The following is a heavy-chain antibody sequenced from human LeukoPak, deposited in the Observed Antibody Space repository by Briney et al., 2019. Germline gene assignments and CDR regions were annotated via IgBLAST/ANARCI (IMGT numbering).Heavy chain of an antibody. D-gene: IGHD3-22*01. V-gene: IGHV4-59*01. J-gene: IGHJ4*02. CDR1: GGSISSYY. CDR2: IYYSGST. CDR3: ARDGLYYDSSGLLL. Sequence: SETLSLTCTVSGGSISSYYWSWIRQPPGKGLEWIGYIYYSGSTNYNPSLKSRVTISVDTSKNQFSLKLSSVTAADTAVHYCARDGLYYDSSGLLLWGQGTLVTVSS.